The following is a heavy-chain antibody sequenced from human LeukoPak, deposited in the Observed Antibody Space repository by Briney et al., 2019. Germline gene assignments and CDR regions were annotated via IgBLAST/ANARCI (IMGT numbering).Heavy chain of an antibody. D-gene: IGHD6-19*01. CDR3: VRTEVSSGSEDY. J-gene: IGHJ4*02. Sequence: PSQTLSLTCTVSGGSIISSAYYWSWIRQPQGKGLEWIGYIYYSGSTYYNPSLKSRVTISLDTSKNQFSLKLSSVTAADTAVYYCVRTEVSSGSEDYWGQGTLVTVSS. CDR2: IYYSGST. CDR1: GGSIISSAYY. V-gene: IGHV4-30-4*08.